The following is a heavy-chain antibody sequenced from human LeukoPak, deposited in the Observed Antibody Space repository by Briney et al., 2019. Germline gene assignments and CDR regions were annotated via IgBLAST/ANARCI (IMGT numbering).Heavy chain of an antibody. D-gene: IGHD3-16*01. CDR1: GFTFSSYA. Sequence: GGSLRLSCAASGFTFSSYAMSWVRQAPGKGLEWVSSISSSSSYIYYADSVKGRFTISRDNAKNSLYLQMNSLRAEDTAVYYCASSIDGGSFDYWGQGTLVTVSS. J-gene: IGHJ4*02. CDR2: ISSSSSYI. CDR3: ASSIDGGSFDY. V-gene: IGHV3-21*01.